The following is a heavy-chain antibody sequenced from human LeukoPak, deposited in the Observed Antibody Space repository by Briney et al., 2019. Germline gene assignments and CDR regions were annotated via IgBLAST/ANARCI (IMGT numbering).Heavy chain of an antibody. V-gene: IGHV4-38-2*02. CDR2: IYHSGST. Sequence: SETLSLTCTVSGYSISSGYYWGWIRQPPGKGLEWIGSIYHSGSTYYNPSLKSRVTISVDTSKNQFSLKLSSVTAADTAVYYCARHHYYDSSGYYFDYWGQGTLVTVSS. J-gene: IGHJ4*02. CDR3: ARHHYYDSSGYYFDY. CDR1: GYSISSGYY. D-gene: IGHD3-22*01.